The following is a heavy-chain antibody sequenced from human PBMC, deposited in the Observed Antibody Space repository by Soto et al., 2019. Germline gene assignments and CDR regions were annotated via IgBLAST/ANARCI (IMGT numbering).Heavy chain of an antibody. D-gene: IGHD3-3*01. CDR1: GGSISSGDYY. J-gene: IGHJ6*02. CDR3: ARDGFNYDFWSGYLPSFYGMDV. V-gene: IGHV4-30-4*01. Sequence: SETLSLTCTVSGGSISSGDYYWSWIRQPPGKGLEWIGYIYYSGSTYYNPSLKSRVTISVDTSKNQFSLKLSSVTAADTAVYYCARDGFNYDFWSGYLPSFYGMDVWGQGTTVTVSS. CDR2: IYYSGST.